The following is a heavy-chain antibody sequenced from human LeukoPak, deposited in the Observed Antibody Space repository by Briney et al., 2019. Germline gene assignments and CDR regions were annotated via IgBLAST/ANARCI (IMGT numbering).Heavy chain of an antibody. D-gene: IGHD3-22*01. CDR2: IHYSGST. Sequence: ASETLSLTCTVSGGSISSYYWSWIRQPPGKGLEWIGYIHYSGSTNYNPSLRSRVTISVDASKNQFSLKLSSVTAADTAVYYCARSQGPYYDSSGYYYPYWGQGTLVTVSS. V-gene: IGHV4-59*01. J-gene: IGHJ4*02. CDR1: GGSISSYY. CDR3: ARSQGPYYDSSGYYYPY.